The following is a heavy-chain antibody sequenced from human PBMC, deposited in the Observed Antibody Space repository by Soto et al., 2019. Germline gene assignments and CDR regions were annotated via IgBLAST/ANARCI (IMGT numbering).Heavy chain of an antibody. CDR2: IYWDDDK. V-gene: IGHV2-5*02. CDR3: AHRADLQGNWNGGYFDY. J-gene: IGHJ4*02. CDR1: GFSLTARPVG. D-gene: IGHD1-1*01. Sequence: QITLKESGPTRVKPTQTLTLTCTFSGFSLTARPVGVGWIRQPPAKALERLALIYWDDDKRYNPSLKSRLTITKDTSNNQVVLTMTNMDPVDTVTYYCAHRADLQGNWNGGYFDYWGPGALVTVSS.